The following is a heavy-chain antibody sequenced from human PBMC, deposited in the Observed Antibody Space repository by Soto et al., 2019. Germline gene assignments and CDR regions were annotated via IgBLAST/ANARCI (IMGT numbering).Heavy chain of an antibody. CDR2: INPYSGHT. Sequence: QIQLVQSGAEVKKPGTSVKVSCKASGYTFTSYGICWVRQAPGLGLEWMGWINPYSGHTNYAQNFQDRATLTTDTSTNTAYMELKSLRSDDTAVYFCARGQVVNFDNWFDPWGQGTLVTFSS. CDR3: ARGQVVNFDNWFDP. J-gene: IGHJ5*02. V-gene: IGHV1-18*04. CDR1: GYTFTSYG. D-gene: IGHD3-22*01.